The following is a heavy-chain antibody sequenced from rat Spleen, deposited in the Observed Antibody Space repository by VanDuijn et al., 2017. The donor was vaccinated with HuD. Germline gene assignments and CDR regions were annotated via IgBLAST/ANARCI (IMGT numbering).Heavy chain of an antibody. V-gene: IGHV5-7*01. D-gene: IGHD1-4*01. J-gene: IGHJ2*01. CDR1: GFTFSDYN. CDR3: ARLDYPGITDLDY. Sequence: EVQLVESGGGLVQPGRSLKLSCAASGFTFSDYNMAWVRQAPKKGLEWVATIFYDGSSTYYRDSVKGRFTISRDNAKSSLYLQMDSLRSEDTATYYCARLDYPGITDLDYWDQGVMVTVSS. CDR2: IFYDGSST.